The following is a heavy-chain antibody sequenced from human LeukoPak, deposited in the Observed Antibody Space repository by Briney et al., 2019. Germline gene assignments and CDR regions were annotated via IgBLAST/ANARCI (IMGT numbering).Heavy chain of an antibody. D-gene: IGHD3/OR15-3a*01. CDR1: GFTFSSYG. J-gene: IGHJ6*04. CDR2: ISGSGGST. CDR3: AKGLGLAGYYFGVDV. Sequence: GGSLRLSCAASGFTFSSYGMSWVRQAPGKGLEWVSVISGSGGSTDYADSVKGRFTISRDNSKNTLYLEMNSLRVEDTAVYYCAKGLGLAGYYFGVDVWGKGTTVTVSS. V-gene: IGHV3-23*01.